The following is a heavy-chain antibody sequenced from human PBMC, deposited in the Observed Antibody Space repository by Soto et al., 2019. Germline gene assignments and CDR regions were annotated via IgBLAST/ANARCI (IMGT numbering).Heavy chain of an antibody. Sequence: EVQLLESGGGSVQPGVSLRLSCAASGFTFSSYAMSWVRQAPGKGLEWVSAISGSGGSTYYADSVKGRFTISRDNSKNTLYLQMNSLRAEDTAVYYCAKSAAMVTSYFDYWGQGTLVTVSS. CDR3: AKSAAMVTSYFDY. D-gene: IGHD5-18*01. V-gene: IGHV3-23*01. CDR1: GFTFSSYA. CDR2: ISGSGGST. J-gene: IGHJ4*02.